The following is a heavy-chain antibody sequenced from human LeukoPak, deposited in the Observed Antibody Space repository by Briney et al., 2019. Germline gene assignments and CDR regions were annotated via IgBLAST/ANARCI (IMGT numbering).Heavy chain of an antibody. CDR3: ARDRNYDEAFDY. V-gene: IGHV4-30-4*08. CDR1: GGSFSSCDYY. J-gene: IGHJ4*02. D-gene: IGHD4-11*01. Sequence: SQTLSLTCAVSGGSFSSCDYYWSWIPQPPGKGLEWYGYYYGSESTYYNPCLKSRVTISVDTSKNQFFLKLSAVTAADTAGYYCARDRNYDEAFDYWGQGTLVTVSS. CDR2: YYGSEST.